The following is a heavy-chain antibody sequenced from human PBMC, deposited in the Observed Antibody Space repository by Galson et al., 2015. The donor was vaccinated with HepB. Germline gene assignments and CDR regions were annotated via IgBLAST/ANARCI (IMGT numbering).Heavy chain of an antibody. Sequence: SLRLSCAASGFAISNYRMHWVRQVPGKGLVWVSRIKSDGTSITYADSVMGRFTISRDNARNMVFLQMNSLRAEDTAIYYCTRVQTGNYGRFDSWGQGTLVTVSS. J-gene: IGHJ4*02. CDR1: GFAISNYR. D-gene: IGHD4-17*01. CDR2: IKSDGTSI. V-gene: IGHV3-74*03. CDR3: TRVQTGNYGRFDS.